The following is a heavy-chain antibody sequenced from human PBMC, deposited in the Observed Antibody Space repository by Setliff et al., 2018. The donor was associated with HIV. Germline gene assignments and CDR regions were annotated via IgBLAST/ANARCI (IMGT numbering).Heavy chain of an antibody. CDR3: ARDNLYYNLYDGSPVYGMDV. J-gene: IGHJ6*02. Sequence: GSLRLSCAASGFVFSDHSLHWVRQAPGEGLEWLSYISATGTTVSYADSVRGRFIISRDSVRNVLYLQMKSLRVEDTGVYYCARDNLYYNLYDGSPVYGMDVWGQGTTVTVSS. CDR2: ISATGTTV. CDR1: GFVFSDHS. V-gene: IGHV3-48*01. D-gene: IGHD3-3*01.